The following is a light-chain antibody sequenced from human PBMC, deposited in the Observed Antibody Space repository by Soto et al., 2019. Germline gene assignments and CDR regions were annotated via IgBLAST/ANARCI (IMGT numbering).Light chain of an antibody. CDR1: QTISSW. J-gene: IGKJ5*01. CDR2: KAS. Sequence: DRVPITCRASQTISSWLAWYQQKPGKAPKLLIYKASTLKSGVPSRFSGSGSGTDFTLTISSLEPEDFAVFYCQQRSNWPLITFGQGTRLEIK. CDR3: QQRSNWPLIT. V-gene: IGKV1-5*03.